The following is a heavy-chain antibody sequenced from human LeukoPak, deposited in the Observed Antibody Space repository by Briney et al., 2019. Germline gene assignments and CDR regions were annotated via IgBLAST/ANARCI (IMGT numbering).Heavy chain of an antibody. V-gene: IGHV3-23*01. Sequence: PGGSLRLSCAASGFTFSSYSMSWVRQAPGKGLEWVSAINGGGDNTYYADSVRGRFTISRDNSKNTLYLQMKSLRAEDTAVYYCARGPMVRGLGYWGQGTLVTVSS. J-gene: IGHJ4*02. D-gene: IGHD3-10*01. CDR3: ARGPMVRGLGY. CDR2: INGGGDNT. CDR1: GFTFSSYS.